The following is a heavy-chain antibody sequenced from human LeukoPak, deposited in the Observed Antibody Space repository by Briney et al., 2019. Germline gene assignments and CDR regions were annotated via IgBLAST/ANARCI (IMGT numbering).Heavy chain of an antibody. CDR3: ARGATYDY. Sequence: GGSLRLSCAASGFTFSSYAMHWVRQAPGKGLERVAVISYDGSNKYYADSVKGRFTISRDNSKNTLYLQMNSLRAEDTAVYYCARGATYDYWGQGTLVTVSS. V-gene: IGHV3-30-3*01. CDR1: GFTFSSYA. D-gene: IGHD3-10*01. J-gene: IGHJ4*02. CDR2: ISYDGSNK.